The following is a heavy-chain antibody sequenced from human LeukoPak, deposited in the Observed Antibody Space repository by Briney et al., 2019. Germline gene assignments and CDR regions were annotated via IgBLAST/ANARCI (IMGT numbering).Heavy chain of an antibody. V-gene: IGHV3-49*03. CDR3: TSLTRGRWLPDFFDY. CDR2: IRSKAYGGTT. D-gene: IGHD5-24*01. Sequence: GGSLRLSCTASGFTFGDHAMSWFRQAPGKGLEWVGFIRSKAYGGTTEYAASVKGRFTISRDDSKSIAYLQMNSLKTEDTAVYYCTSLTRGRWLPDFFDYWGQGTLVTVSS. CDR1: GFTFGDHA. J-gene: IGHJ4*02.